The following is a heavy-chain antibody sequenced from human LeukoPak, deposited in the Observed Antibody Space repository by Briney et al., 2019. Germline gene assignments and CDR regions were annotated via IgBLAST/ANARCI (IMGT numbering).Heavy chain of an antibody. J-gene: IGHJ5*02. CDR2: INNSGST. D-gene: IGHD6-13*01. Sequence: SETLSLTCAVYARSFSGYYWSWIRQPPEKGREWIGEINNSGSTNYNPSLKSRVTISVDTSKNQFSLKLSSVTAADTAVYYCARARTGYSSSWYMSWFDPWGQGTLITVSA. V-gene: IGHV4-34*01. CDR3: ARARTGYSSSWYMSWFDP. CDR1: ARSFSGYY.